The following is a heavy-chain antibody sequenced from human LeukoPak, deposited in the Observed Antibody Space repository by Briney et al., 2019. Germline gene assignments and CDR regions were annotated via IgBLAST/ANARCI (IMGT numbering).Heavy chain of an antibody. CDR1: GYSFNSYW. J-gene: IGHJ3*02. V-gene: IGHV5-51*01. D-gene: IGHD3-16*01. CDR3: ARRGGSSGAIGHDAFEI. Sequence: GESLKISCKGSGYSFNSYWIGWVRRMPGKGLEWMGIIFCGDSDTRYSPSFQGQVTISTDRSISTAYLQWSSLKASDSAMYYCARRGGSSGAIGHDAFEIWGQGTMVTVSS. CDR2: IFCGDSDT.